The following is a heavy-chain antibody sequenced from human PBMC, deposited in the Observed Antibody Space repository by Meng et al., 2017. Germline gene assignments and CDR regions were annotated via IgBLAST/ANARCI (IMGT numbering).Heavy chain of an antibody. V-gene: IGHV1-69*01. CDR1: GGTFSSYA. Sequence: VAVVACGAGVKKTGCSVKVPRKASGGTFSSYAISWVRQAPGKGLGWMGGIIPIFGTANYAQKFQGRVTITADESTSTAYMQLSSLRSEDTAVYYCATGSGSYPLVKYWGQGTLVTVSS. J-gene: IGHJ4*02. CDR2: IIPIFGTA. CDR3: ATGSGSYPLVKY. D-gene: IGHD3-10*01.